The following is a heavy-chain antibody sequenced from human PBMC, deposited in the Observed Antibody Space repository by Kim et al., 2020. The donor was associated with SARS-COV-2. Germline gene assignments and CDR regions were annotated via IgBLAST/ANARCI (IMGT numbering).Heavy chain of an antibody. CDR3: ARFFHDYGDPTRAGPFDY. J-gene: IGHJ4*02. V-gene: IGHV4-59*01. D-gene: IGHD4-17*01. Sequence: SRVTISGDTSTNQFSLKLSSVTAADTAVYYCARFFHDYGDPTRAGPFDYWGQGTLVTVSS.